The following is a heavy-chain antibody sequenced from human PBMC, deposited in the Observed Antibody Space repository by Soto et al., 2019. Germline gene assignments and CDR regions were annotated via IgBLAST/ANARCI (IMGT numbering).Heavy chain of an antibody. CDR2: IYPGASET. J-gene: IGHJ3*01. D-gene: IGHD5-12*01. CDR1: GYSFTNYW. Sequence: PGESLKISCKTSGYSFTNYWIGWVRQLPGKGLEWMAIIYPGASETMYDPSFQGQVTISADKSTRTAYLQWGNLKASDTAIYYCVARGYKSTNAFDVWGQGTLVTVSS. V-gene: IGHV5-51*01. CDR3: VARGYKSTNAFDV.